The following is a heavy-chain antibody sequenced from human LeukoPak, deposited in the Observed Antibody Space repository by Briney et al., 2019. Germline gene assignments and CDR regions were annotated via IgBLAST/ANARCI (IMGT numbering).Heavy chain of an antibody. J-gene: IGHJ4*02. D-gene: IGHD5-24*01. CDR2: ITPSGGT. V-gene: IGHV1-2*02. Sequence: ASVKVSCKASGYTSTSYATHWVRQAPGQGLEWMGWITPSGGTNYPQKFQGRVAITRDTSITTAYMDLSRLTSDDTAVYYCARDRYGDGFAHFDYWGQGALVTVSS. CDR3: ARDRYGDGFAHFDY. CDR1: GYTSTSYA.